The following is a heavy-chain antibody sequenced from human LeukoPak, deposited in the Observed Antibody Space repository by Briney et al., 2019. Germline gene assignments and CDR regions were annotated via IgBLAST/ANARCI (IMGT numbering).Heavy chain of an antibody. CDR1: GYTFTSYA. CDR2: INTNTGNP. CDR3: ARDLGRYYYDSSGSPSY. Sequence: ASVKVSCKASGYTFTSYAMNWVRQAPGQGLEWMGWINTNTGNPTYAQGFTGRFVFSLDTSVSTAYLQISSLKAEDTAVYYCARDLGRYYYDSSGSPSYWGQGTLVTVSS. D-gene: IGHD3-22*01. J-gene: IGHJ4*02. V-gene: IGHV7-4-1*02.